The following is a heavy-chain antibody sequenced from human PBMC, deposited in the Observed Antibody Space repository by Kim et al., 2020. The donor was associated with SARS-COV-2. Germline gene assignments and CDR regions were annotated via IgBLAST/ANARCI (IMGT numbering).Heavy chain of an antibody. V-gene: IGHV3-30*18. Sequence: GGSLRLSCAASGFTFSSYGMHWVRQAPGKGLEWVAVISYDGSNKYYADSVKGRFTISRDNSKNTLYLQMNSLRAEDTAVYYCAKMGEQQLPYYYYYGMDVWGQGTTVTVSS. CDR1: GFTFSSYG. J-gene: IGHJ6*02. CDR2: ISYDGSNK. D-gene: IGHD6-13*01. CDR3: AKMGEQQLPYYYYYGMDV.